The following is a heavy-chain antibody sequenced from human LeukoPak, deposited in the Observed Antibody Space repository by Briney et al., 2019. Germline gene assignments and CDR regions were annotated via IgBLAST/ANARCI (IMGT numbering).Heavy chain of an antibody. Sequence: GGSLRLSCAASGFSFSSYWMSWVRQAPGKGLEWVANIKQDGSEKYYVDSVKGRFTISRDNSKNTLYLQMNSLRAEDTAIYYCAKEYTGTFSPFPSYFDNWGQGTLVTVSS. J-gene: IGHJ4*02. D-gene: IGHD1-26*01. CDR2: IKQDGSEK. CDR3: AKEYTGTFSPFPSYFDN. V-gene: IGHV3-7*03. CDR1: GFSFSSYW.